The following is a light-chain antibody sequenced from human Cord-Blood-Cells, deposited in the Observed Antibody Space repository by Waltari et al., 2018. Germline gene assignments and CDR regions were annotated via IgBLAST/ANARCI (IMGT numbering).Light chain of an antibody. CDR3: QQYYSTPWT. J-gene: IGKJ1*01. CDR2: WAS. Sequence: DIVMTQSPDSLAVSLGERATINCKSSQSVLYSSNNKKYVAWYQQKPGQPPKLLICWASTRESGVPDRFSGSGSGTDFTLTISSLQAEDVAVYYCQQYYSTPWTFGQGTKVEIK. CDR1: QSVLYSSNNKKY. V-gene: IGKV4-1*01.